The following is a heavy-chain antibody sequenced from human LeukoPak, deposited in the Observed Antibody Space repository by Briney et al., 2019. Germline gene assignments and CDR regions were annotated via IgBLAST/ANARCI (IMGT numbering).Heavy chain of an antibody. V-gene: IGHV1-46*01. J-gene: IGHJ4*02. D-gene: IGHD6-19*01. Sequence: ASVKVSCKASGYTLTGYYMHWVRQAPGQGLEWMGIINPSGGSTSYAQNFQGRVTMTRDTSTSTVYMELSSLRSEDTAVYYCARDSIPVAGTFDYWGQGTLVTVSS. CDR1: GYTLTGYY. CDR3: ARDSIPVAGTFDY. CDR2: INPSGGST.